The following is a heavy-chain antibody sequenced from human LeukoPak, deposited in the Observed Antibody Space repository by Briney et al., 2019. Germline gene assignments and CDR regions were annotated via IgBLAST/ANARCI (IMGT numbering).Heavy chain of an antibody. Sequence: GGSLRLSCAASGFTVSSNYMSWVRQAPGKGLEWVSVIYSGGSTYYADSVKGRFTISRDNSKNTVYLQMNSLRAEDTAVYYCVKGSNTYSSTSYWHFDLWGRGTLVTVSS. J-gene: IGHJ2*01. D-gene: IGHD6-13*01. CDR1: GFTVSSNY. CDR2: IYSGGST. CDR3: VKGSNTYSSTSYWHFDL. V-gene: IGHV3-66*01.